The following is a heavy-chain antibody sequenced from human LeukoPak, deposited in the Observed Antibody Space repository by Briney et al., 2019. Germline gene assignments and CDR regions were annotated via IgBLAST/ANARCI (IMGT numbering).Heavy chain of an antibody. CDR3: ARKYGGKLRYFDWLTPMGAFDI. CDR1: GGSISSSSYY. D-gene: IGHD3-9*01. J-gene: IGHJ3*02. V-gene: IGHV4-39*07. CDR2: IYYSGST. Sequence: SETLSLTCTVSGGSISSSSYYWGWIRQPPGKGLEWIGSIYYSGSTNYNPSLKSRVTISVDTSKNQFSLKLSSVTAADTAVYYCARKYGGKLRYFDWLTPMGAFDIWGQGTMVTVSS.